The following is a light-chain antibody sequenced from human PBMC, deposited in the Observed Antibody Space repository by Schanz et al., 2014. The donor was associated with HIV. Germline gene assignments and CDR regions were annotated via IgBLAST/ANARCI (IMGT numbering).Light chain of an antibody. CDR1: QSVNTNY. Sequence: EIVLTQSPGTLSLSPGERATLSCRASQSVNTNYLAWYQQRPGQAPRLLIYDASSRATGIPDRFSGSGSGTDFTLTISRLEPDDFAVYYCQQRSNWPLTFGGGTTVEIK. CDR2: DAS. CDR3: QQRSNWPLT. J-gene: IGKJ4*01. V-gene: IGKV3D-20*02.